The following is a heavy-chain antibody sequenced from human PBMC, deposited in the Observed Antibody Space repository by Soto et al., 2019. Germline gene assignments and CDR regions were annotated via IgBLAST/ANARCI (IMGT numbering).Heavy chain of an antibody. V-gene: IGHV1-2*02. CDR1: GYTFTDYY. J-gene: IGHJ5*02. D-gene: IGHD6-6*01. CDR3: ARVSPFGSSSGWFDP. CDR2: INPKSGDT. Sequence: QVQLVQSGAEVKKPGASVKVSCKASGYTFTDYYMLWVRQAPGQGLEWMGWINPKSGDTNYAQKFQARVTMTRDTSFRTAYMELSRLRFDDTAVYYCARVSPFGSSSGWFDPWGQGTLVTVSS.